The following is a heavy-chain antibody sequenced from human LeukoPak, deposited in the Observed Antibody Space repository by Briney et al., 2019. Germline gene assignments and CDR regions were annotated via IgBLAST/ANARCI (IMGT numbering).Heavy chain of an antibody. Sequence: GASVKVSCKTSGYSFTAFYIHWVRQAPGQGLEWMGWIHPRRGDTNYAQKFQGRVTMTRDTSISTAYLDLSSLRSDDTAVYYCARDFMFAFGGVIVPRAFDIWGQGTMVTVSS. CDR1: GYSFTAFY. CDR3: ARDFMFAFGGVIVPRAFDI. CDR2: IHPRRGDT. J-gene: IGHJ3*02. D-gene: IGHD3-16*02. V-gene: IGHV1-2*02.